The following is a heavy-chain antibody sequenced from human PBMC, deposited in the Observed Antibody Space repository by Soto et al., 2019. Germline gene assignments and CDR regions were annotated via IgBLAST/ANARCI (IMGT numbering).Heavy chain of an antibody. CDR2: ISWNSGSI. V-gene: IGHV3-9*01. J-gene: IGHJ4*02. D-gene: IGHD3-3*01. CDR1: GFTFDDYA. Sequence: GGSLRLSCAASGFTFDDYALHWVRQAPGKGLEWVSSISWNSGSIAYADSVKGRFTISRDNAKNSLYLQMNSLRAEDTALYYCAKDMGPDFWSGYWALDYWGQGTLVTVSS. CDR3: AKDMGPDFWSGYWALDY.